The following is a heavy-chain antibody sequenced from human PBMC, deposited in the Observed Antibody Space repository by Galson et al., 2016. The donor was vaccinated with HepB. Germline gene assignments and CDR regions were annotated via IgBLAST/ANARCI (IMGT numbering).Heavy chain of an antibody. D-gene: IGHD5-12*01. CDR3: ARGYAPNKGLRSSSRRWFEY. J-gene: IGHJ4*02. Sequence: LSLTCAVYGGSFSGYYWSWIRQPPGKGLEWIGEINPSGRTNYNPSLKSRISVSIDTSKNQFSLKVNSMTAADTAVYYCARGYAPNKGLRSSSRRWFEYWGQGTLVTVSS. CDR1: GGSFSGYY. V-gene: IGHV4-34*01. CDR2: INPSGRT.